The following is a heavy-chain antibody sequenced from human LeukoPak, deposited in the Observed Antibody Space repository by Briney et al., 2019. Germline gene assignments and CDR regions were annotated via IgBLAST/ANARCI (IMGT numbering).Heavy chain of an antibody. Sequence: GGSLRLSCAASGFTFSSYGMHWVRQAPGKGLEWVSAISGSGGSTYYADSVKGRFTISRDNSKNTLYLQMNSLRAEDTAVYYCAKDSDYDILTGYYYWGQGTLVTVSS. CDR2: ISGSGGST. V-gene: IGHV3-23*01. D-gene: IGHD3-9*01. CDR1: GFTFSSYG. J-gene: IGHJ4*02. CDR3: AKDSDYDILTGYYY.